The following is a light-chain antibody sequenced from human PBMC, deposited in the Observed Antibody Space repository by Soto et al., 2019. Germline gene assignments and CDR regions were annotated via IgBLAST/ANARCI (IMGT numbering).Light chain of an antibody. J-gene: IGKJ5*01. V-gene: IGKV1-39*01. CDR3: QQTYSPPSIT. Sequence: DIQMTQSPSSLSASVGDRVTITCRASQSINTSLNWYQQRPGKAPKVLLYGASSLQGGVPSGFSGSGSGSDFTLTITSLQPEDFAIYYCQQTYSPPSITFGQGTRLDIK. CDR1: QSINTS. CDR2: GAS.